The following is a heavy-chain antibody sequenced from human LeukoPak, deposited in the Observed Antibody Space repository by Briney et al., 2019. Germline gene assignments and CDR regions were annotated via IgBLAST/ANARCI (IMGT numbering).Heavy chain of an antibody. J-gene: IGHJ4*02. CDR2: IDTSGNT. CDR1: GGSISSYY. Sequence: SETLSLTCTVSGGSISSYYWSWIRQPAGKGLEWIGRIDTSGNTNYKPSLKSRVTMSVDTSKSQFSLKVHSATAADTAVYYCVRALGPYGSGSSYYFDYWGQGTLLTVSS. V-gene: IGHV4-4*07. D-gene: IGHD3-10*01. CDR3: VRALGPYGSGSSYYFDY.